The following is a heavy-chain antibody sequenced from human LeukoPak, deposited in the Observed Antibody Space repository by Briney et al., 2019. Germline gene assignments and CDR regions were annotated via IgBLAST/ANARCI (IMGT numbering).Heavy chain of an antibody. D-gene: IGHD2-8*02. J-gene: IGHJ6*04. CDR3: ARVPVVYARHHPGEDV. V-gene: IGHV3-30*01. CDR1: GFTCSSYA. CDR2: ISYDGSNK. Sequence: GGSLRLSCAASGFTCSSYAMHWVRQAPGKGLEWGAVISYDGSNKYYADSVKGRFTISRDNSKNTLYLQMNSLRAEDTAVYYCARVPVVYARHHPGEDVWGKGTTVTVSS.